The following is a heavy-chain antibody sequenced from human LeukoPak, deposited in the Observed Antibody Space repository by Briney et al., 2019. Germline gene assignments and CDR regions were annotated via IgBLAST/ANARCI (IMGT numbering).Heavy chain of an antibody. CDR3: AKNHRDAGDY. CDR1: GFTFSSYG. V-gene: IGHV3-30*02. CDR2: IHYDGSNE. D-gene: IGHD2-2*01. Sequence: GGSLRLSCAASGFTFSSYGMHWVRQAPGKGLEGVAFIHYDGSNEYYADSVKGRFTISRDDSRNTLYLQMNSLRAEDTALYYCAKNHRDAGDYWGQGTLVTVSS. J-gene: IGHJ4*02.